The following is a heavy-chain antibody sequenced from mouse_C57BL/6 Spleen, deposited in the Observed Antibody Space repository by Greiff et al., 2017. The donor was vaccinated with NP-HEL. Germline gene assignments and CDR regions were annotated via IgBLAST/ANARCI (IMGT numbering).Heavy chain of an antibody. CDR1: GYTFTSYW. CDR2: IHPNSGST. CDR3: AREGNWDGAMDY. D-gene: IGHD4-1*01. V-gene: IGHV1-64*01. Sequence: VQLQQPGAELVKPGASVKLSCKASGYTFTSYWMHWVKQRPGQGLEWIGMIHPNSGSTNYNEKFKSKATLTVDKSSSTAYMQLSSLTSEDSAVYYCAREGNWDGAMDYWGQGTSVTVSS. J-gene: IGHJ4*01.